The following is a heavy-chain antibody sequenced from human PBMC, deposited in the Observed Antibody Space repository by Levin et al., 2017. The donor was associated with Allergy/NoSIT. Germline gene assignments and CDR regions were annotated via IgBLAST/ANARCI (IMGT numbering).Heavy chain of an antibody. Sequence: GGSLRLSCAASEFTFSSFSMNGVRQAPGKGLEWVSYISSTSSTIYYADSVKGRFTISRDNAKNSLYLQMNSLRHRDTAVYYCARVFSYDYYMDVWGTGTPVTVSS. CDR2: ISSTSSTI. J-gene: IGHJ6*03. CDR1: EFTFSSFS. V-gene: IGHV3-48*02. CDR3: ARVFSYDYYMDV.